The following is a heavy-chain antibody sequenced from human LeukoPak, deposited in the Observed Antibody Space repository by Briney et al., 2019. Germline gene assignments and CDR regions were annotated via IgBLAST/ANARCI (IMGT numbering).Heavy chain of an antibody. D-gene: IGHD3-16*01. V-gene: IGHV1-2*02. CDR3: AREGAGGGALDY. Sequence: ASVKVSCKASGYTFTNYGISWVRQAPGQGLEWMGWINPNSGGTNYAQKFQGRVTMTRDTSISTAYMELSRLRSDDTAVYYCAREGAGGGALDYWGQGTLVTVSS. CDR2: INPNSGGT. J-gene: IGHJ4*02. CDR1: GYTFTNYG.